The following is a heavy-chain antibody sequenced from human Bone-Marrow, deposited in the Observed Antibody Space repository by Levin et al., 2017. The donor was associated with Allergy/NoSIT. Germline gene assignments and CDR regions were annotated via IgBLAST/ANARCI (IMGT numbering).Heavy chain of an antibody. CDR1: GYSLNEFA. J-gene: IGHJ4*02. CDR3: ATDLILQGKSDY. V-gene: IGHV1-24*01. D-gene: IGHD3-9*01. Sequence: ASVKVSCKVSGSGYSLNEFAIHWVRQPPGQGLEWIGGFDPEEDVTEYAESFEGRVAMTEDTSTDTAYMELSSLTYEDTAVYYCATDLILQGKSDYWGQGTQVIVSS. CDR2: FDPEEDVT.